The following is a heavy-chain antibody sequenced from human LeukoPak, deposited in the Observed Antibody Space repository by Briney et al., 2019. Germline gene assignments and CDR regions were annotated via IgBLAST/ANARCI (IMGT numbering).Heavy chain of an antibody. CDR3: ARRAYSAAYWKHFDY. D-gene: IGHD1-1*01. J-gene: IGHJ4*02. CDR2: IYYHENT. CDR1: GGSISSSSDF. Sequence: SETLSLTCTVSGGSISSSSDFWDWIRQAPGKGLEWIGSIYYHENTYYNSSLKSRVTISVDTSKNQFSLKLNSVTAADTAVYFCARRAYSAAYWKHFDYWGQGTLVTVSS. V-gene: IGHV4-39*01.